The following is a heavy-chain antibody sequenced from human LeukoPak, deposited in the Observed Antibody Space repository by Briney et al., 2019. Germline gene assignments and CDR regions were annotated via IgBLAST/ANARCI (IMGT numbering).Heavy chain of an antibody. Sequence: SETLSLTCTVSGGSISSYYWSWIRQPPGKGLEWIGEINHSGSTNYNPSLKSRVTISVDTSKNQFSLKLSSVTAADTAVYYCARDTPRYCSGGSCYSSDYWGQGTLVTVSS. D-gene: IGHD2-15*01. V-gene: IGHV4-34*01. J-gene: IGHJ4*02. CDR3: ARDTPRYCSGGSCYSSDY. CDR1: GGSISSYY. CDR2: INHSGST.